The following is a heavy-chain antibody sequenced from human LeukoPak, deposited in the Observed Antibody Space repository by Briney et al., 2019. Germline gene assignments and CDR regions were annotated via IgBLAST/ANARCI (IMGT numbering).Heavy chain of an antibody. CDR3: TLYNY. J-gene: IGHJ4*02. Sequence: ASVKVSCKASGYTFTGYYMHWVRQAPGQGLEWMGWISAYNGNTNYAQKFQGRVTITRDTSATTAYMELGSLRSDDMAVYYCTLYNYWGQGTLVTVSS. CDR1: GYTFTGYY. D-gene: IGHD2-2*02. CDR2: ISAYNGNT. V-gene: IGHV1/OR15-2*02.